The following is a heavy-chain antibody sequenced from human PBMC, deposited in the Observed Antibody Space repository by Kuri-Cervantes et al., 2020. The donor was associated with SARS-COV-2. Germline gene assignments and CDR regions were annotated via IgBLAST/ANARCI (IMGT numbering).Heavy chain of an antibody. CDR3: AREVGYYDSSGYYSGYFDY. D-gene: IGHD3-22*01. Sequence: SCAVYGGSFSGYYWSWIRQPPGKGLEWIGEINHSGSTYYNPSLKSRVTISVDTSKNQFSLKLSSVTAADTAVYYCAREVGYYDSSGYYSGYFDYWGQGTLVTVSS. CDR2: INHSGST. J-gene: IGHJ4*02. CDR1: GGSFSGYY. V-gene: IGHV4-34*01.